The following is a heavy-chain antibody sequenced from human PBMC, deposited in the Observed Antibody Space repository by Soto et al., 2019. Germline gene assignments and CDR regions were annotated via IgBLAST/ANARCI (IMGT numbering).Heavy chain of an antibody. CDR1: GFTSSSYA. D-gene: IGHD5-18*01. J-gene: IGHJ4*02. Sequence: EVQLLESGGGLAQPGGSLRLSCAASGFTSSSYAMSWVRQAAGEGLEWVSTITASGATTYYADSVKGRSTISRDNSNDTLYFQMNSLRAEDTAVYYCARGKGGYSYHFDCWGQGTLVTVSS. V-gene: IGHV3-23*01. CDR3: ARGKGGYSYHFDC. CDR2: ITASGATT.